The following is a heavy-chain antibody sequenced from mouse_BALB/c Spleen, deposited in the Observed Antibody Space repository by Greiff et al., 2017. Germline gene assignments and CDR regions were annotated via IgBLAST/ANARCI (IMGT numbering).Heavy chain of an antibody. J-gene: IGHJ2*01. CDR3: ARAYGSSYFDY. CDR1: GFTFSSYA. D-gene: IGHD1-1*01. CDR2: ISSGGSYT. Sequence: EVMLVESGGGLVKPGGSLKLSCAASGFTFSSYAMSWVRQTPEKRLEWVATISSGGSYTYYPDSVKGRFTISRDNAKNTLYLQMSSLRSEDTAMYYCARAYGSSYFDYWGQGTTLTVSS. V-gene: IGHV5-9-1*01.